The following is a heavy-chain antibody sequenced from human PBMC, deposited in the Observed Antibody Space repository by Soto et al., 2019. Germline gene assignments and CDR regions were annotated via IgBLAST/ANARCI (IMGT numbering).Heavy chain of an antibody. CDR3: ARPRRKDIVVVPAAIVVPRFDY. V-gene: IGHV4-34*01. CDR1: GGAFMGYY. D-gene: IGHD2-2*01. CDR2: INHSGST. Sequence: SETLSLTCAVGGGAFMGYYWSWIRQPPRKGLEWIGAINHSGSTNSNTSLKSRVTISVDTSKNQFSLKLSSVTAADTAVYYCARPRRKDIVVVPAAIVVPRFDYWGQGTLVTDSS. J-gene: IGHJ4*02.